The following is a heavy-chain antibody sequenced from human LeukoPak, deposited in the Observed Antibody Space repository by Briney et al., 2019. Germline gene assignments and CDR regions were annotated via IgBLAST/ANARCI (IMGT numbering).Heavy chain of an antibody. CDR3: ARAITDFDY. CDR1: GFNFNTYW. CDR2: IKPDGSET. J-gene: IGHJ4*02. D-gene: IGHD1-14*01. Sequence: PGGSLRLSCAASGFNFNTYWMSWVRQAPGKGLEWVANIKPDGSETNYVESVKGRLTISRDNAKRSLYLQMNSLRVEDTAVYYCARAITDFDYWGQGTLVTVAS. V-gene: IGHV3-7*01.